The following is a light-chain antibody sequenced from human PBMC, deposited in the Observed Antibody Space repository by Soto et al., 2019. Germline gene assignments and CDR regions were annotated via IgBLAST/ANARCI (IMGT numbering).Light chain of an antibody. Sequence: QSVLTQPASVSGSPGQSITLSCTGTSSDVGGYNYVSWYQQHPGKAPKLMIYDVSNRPSGVSNRFSGSKSGNTASLTISGLQAEDEADYYCSSYTSSSIFVVFGGGTKLTVL. V-gene: IGLV2-14*01. CDR1: SSDVGGYNY. CDR3: SSYTSSSIFVV. CDR2: DVS. J-gene: IGLJ2*01.